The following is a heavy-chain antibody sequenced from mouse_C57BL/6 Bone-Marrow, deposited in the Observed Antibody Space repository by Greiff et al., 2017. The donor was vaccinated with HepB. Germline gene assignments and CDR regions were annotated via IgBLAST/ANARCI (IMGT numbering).Heavy chain of an antibody. CDR3: ASPDGYYGG. Sequence: EVQLQESGGDLVKPGGSLKLSCAASGFTFSSYGMSWVRQTPDKRLEWVATISSGGSYTYYPDSVKGRFTISRDNAKNTLYLQMSSLKSEDTAMYYCASPDGYYGGWGQGTTLTVSS. CDR2: ISSGGSYT. CDR1: GFTFSSYG. J-gene: IGHJ2*01. D-gene: IGHD2-3*01. V-gene: IGHV5-6*01.